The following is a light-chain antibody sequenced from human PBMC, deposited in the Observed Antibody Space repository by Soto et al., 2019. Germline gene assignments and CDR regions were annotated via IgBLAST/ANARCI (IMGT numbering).Light chain of an antibody. CDR3: QQYDTLPLT. J-gene: IGKJ4*01. V-gene: IGKV1-33*01. CDR2: DAS. Sequence: DIPLTQSPSSLSASVGDRVTITCQARQDIRNFLNWYQHKPGKAPKLLIYDASNLKAGVPSRFSGSGSGTTFTFTISSLQPEDLATYYCQQYDTLPLTFGGGTKVEIK. CDR1: QDIRNF.